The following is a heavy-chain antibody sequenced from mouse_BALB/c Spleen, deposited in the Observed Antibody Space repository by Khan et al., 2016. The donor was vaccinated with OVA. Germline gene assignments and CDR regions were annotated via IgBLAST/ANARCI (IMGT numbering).Heavy chain of an antibody. CDR3: TRLAYYYDSEGFAY. CDR2: VSTGGSYT. D-gene: IGHD1-1*01. V-gene: IGHV5-6*01. Sequence: EVELVESGGDLVKPGGSLKLSCAASGFTFSTYGMSWVRQTPDKRLEWVATVSTGGSYTYYPDSVKGRFTISRDNAKNTLYLIMSGLKSEDTAMFYCTRLAYYYDSEGFAYWGQGTLVTVSA. CDR1: GFTFSTYG. J-gene: IGHJ3*01.